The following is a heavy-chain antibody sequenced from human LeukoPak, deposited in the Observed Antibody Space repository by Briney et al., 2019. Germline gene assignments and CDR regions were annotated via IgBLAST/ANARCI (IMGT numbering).Heavy chain of an antibody. CDR3: ARDGGNYAFDS. J-gene: IGHJ4*02. V-gene: IGHV1-46*01. D-gene: IGHD4-11*01. CDR2: INPSADST. CDR1: GYTFINYY. Sequence: ASVKVSCKASGYTFINYYMHWVRQAPGQGLEWMAIINPSADSTSYAQKFQGRVTLTRDTSTSTVYMELSSLRSEDTAMYYCARDGGNYAFDSWGQGTQVTVSS.